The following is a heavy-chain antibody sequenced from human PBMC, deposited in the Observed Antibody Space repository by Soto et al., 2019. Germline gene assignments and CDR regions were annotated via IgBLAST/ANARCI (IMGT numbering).Heavy chain of an antibody. CDR1: GGSFSGYY. D-gene: IGHD5-18*01. Sequence: SETLSLTCAVYGGSFSGYYWSWIRQPPGKGLEWIGEINHSGSTNYNPSLKSRVTISVDTSKNQFSLKLSSVTAADTAVYYCARLSVDTARVGWRMDVWGQGTTVTVSS. J-gene: IGHJ6*02. CDR3: ARLSVDTARVGWRMDV. CDR2: INHSGST. V-gene: IGHV4-34*01.